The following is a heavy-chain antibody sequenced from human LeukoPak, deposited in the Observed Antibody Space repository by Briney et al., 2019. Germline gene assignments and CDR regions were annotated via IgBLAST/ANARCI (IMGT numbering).Heavy chain of an antibody. Sequence: ATVNVSCTVSVYTLTSYAMHCVPEAPRKRRECMGWINAGNGDTKYTKTFQGRVTVTRDTSASTSYVEVSSLRSEDTAVNYCATNYYGSGYPLVWGQGTLVTVSS. J-gene: IGHJ4*02. CDR3: ATNYYGSGYPLV. CDR1: VYTLTSYA. CDR2: INAGNGDT. V-gene: IGHV1-3*01. D-gene: IGHD3-10*01.